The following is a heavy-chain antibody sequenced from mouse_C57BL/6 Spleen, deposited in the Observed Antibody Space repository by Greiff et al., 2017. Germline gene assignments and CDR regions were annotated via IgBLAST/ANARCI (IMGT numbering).Heavy chain of an antibody. Sequence: QVQLQQSGAELVRPGASVKLSCKASGYTFTDYYINWVKQRPGQGLEWIARIYPGSGNTYYNEKFKGKATLTAEKSSSTAYMQLSSLTSEDSAVYFCARLDYDGALYFDVWGTGTTVTVSS. CDR2: IYPGSGNT. CDR1: GYTFTDYY. CDR3: ARLDYDGALYFDV. D-gene: IGHD2-4*01. J-gene: IGHJ1*03. V-gene: IGHV1-76*01.